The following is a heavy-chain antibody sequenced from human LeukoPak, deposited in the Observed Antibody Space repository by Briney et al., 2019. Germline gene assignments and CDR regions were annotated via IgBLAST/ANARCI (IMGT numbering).Heavy chain of an antibody. CDR1: GITLSNYG. Sequence: GGSLRLSCAVSGITLSNYGMSWVRQAPGKGPEWVAGISGSGGSTNYADSVKGRFTISRDNPKNTLYLQMNSLTVEDTAVYFCAKRGVVTRVILVGFHKEAYYFDSWGQGALVTVSS. CDR3: AKRGVVTRVILVGFHKEAYYFDS. J-gene: IGHJ4*02. D-gene: IGHD3-22*01. CDR2: ISGSGGST. V-gene: IGHV3-23*01.